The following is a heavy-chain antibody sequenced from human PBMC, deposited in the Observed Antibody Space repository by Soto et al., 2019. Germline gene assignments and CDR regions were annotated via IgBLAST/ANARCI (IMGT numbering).Heavy chain of an antibody. CDR3: ARYSGSGHARIMDV. CDR2: IYYNGNT. Sequence: QVQLQESGPGLVKPSETLSLTCTVSNGSVSSGSYYWNWIRQPPGRGLEWIGYIYYNGNTNYNPALRSRLTLSVDTSMNQFSLKLTSVTAADAAVYYCARYSGSGHARIMDVWGHGTTVAVSS. J-gene: IGHJ6*02. CDR1: NGSVSSGSYY. V-gene: IGHV4-61*01. D-gene: IGHD1-26*01.